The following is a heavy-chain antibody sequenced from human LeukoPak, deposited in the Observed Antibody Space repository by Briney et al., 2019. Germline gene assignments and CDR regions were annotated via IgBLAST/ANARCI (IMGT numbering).Heavy chain of an antibody. Sequence: ASVKVSCKASGYTFTSYGISWVRQAPGQRLEWMGWINAGNGNTKYSQKFQGRVTITRDTSASTAYMELSSLRSEDTAVYYCAVYYGSGKTTLRAYYFDYWGQGTLVTVSS. CDR2: INAGNGNT. CDR1: GYTFTSYG. CDR3: AVYYGSGKTTLRAYYFDY. J-gene: IGHJ4*02. V-gene: IGHV1-3*01. D-gene: IGHD3-10*01.